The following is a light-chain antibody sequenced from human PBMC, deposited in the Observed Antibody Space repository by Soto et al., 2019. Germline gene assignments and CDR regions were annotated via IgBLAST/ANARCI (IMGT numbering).Light chain of an antibody. CDR1: QSISTW. CDR3: QQYKSFPYA. J-gene: IGKJ2*01. V-gene: IGKV1-5*03. Sequence: DIQMTQSPSTLSASVGDRVTITCRASQSISTWLAWYQQKPGKAPNLLIYRASSLESGVPSRFSGIGSGTEFSLTISSLQPDDFATYYCQQYKSFPYAFGQGTKLEIK. CDR2: RAS.